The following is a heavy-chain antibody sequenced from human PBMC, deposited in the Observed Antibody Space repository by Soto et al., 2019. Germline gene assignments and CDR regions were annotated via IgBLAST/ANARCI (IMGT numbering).Heavy chain of an antibody. V-gene: IGHV1-69*13. CDR3: ASSYGTSWYGDY. Sequence: SVKVSCKASGGTFSSYAISWVRQAPGQGLEWMGGIIPIFGTANYAQKFQGRVTITADESTSTVSMELSSLKSEDTALYYCASSYGTSWYGDYWGQGTLVTVSS. J-gene: IGHJ4*02. CDR1: GGTFSSYA. D-gene: IGHD6-13*01. CDR2: IIPIFGTA.